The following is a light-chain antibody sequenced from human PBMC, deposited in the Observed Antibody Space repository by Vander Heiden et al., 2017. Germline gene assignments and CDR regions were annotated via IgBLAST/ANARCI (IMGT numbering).Light chain of an antibody. CDR3: AAWDDSLNGHYV. CDR2: SNN. V-gene: IGLV1-47*02. CDR1: SSNIGLNY. J-gene: IGLJ1*01. Sequence: QSVLTQPPSASGTPGQRVTIPCSGSSSNIGLNYVYWYQQLPGTAPKLLIYSNNQRPSGVPDRFSGSKSGTSASLAISGLRSEDEADYYCAAWDDSLNGHYVFGAGTKVTVL.